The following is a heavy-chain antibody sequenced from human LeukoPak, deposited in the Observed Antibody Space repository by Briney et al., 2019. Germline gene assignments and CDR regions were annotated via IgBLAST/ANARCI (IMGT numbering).Heavy chain of an antibody. Sequence: GAPLTLLFAASGFTYKLCYTMGPLEAPGEALKWVSSISGSGSATYYADSVKGRFTISRDNSKNTLYLEMSSLRAEVTAVHYCAKDQYGEAFDIWGPGTMVTVSS. J-gene: IGHJ3*02. V-gene: IGHV3-23*01. CDR1: GFTYKLC. CDR2: ISGSGSAT. CDR3: AKDQYGEAFDI. D-gene: IGHD4-17*01.